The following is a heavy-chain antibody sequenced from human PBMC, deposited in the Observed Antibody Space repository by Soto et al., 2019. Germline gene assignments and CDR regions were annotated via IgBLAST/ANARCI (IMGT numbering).Heavy chain of an antibody. D-gene: IGHD5-18*01. J-gene: IGHJ4*02. CDR2: ISYDGSNK. V-gene: IGHV3-30*18. Sequence: GGSLRLSCAASGFTFSSYGMHWVRQAPGKGLEWVAVISYDGSNKYYADSVKGRFTISRDNSKNTPYLQMNSLRAEDTAVYYCAKDRYKTAMSLWDYWGQGTLVTVSS. CDR1: GFTFSSYG. CDR3: AKDRYKTAMSLWDY.